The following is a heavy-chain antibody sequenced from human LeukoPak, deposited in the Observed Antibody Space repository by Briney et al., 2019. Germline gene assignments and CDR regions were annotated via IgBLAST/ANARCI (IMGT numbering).Heavy chain of an antibody. J-gene: IGHJ3*02. CDR2: IYYSGST. CDR3: ASAEGRGSYYYDSSGLNAFDI. D-gene: IGHD3-22*01. V-gene: IGHV4-39*07. CDR1: GGSISSSSYY. Sequence: SETLSLTCTVSGGSISSSSYYWGWIRQPPGKGLEWIGSIYYSGSTYYNPSLKSRVTISVDTSKNQFSLKLSSVTAADTAVYYCASAEGRGSYYYDSSGLNAFDIWGQGTMVTVSS.